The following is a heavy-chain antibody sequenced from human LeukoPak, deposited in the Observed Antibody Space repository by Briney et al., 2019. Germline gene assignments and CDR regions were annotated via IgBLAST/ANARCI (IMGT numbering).Heavy chain of an antibody. CDR2: ITSDGRNT. CDR1: GFSFSTTW. Sequence: PGGSLRLSCAASGFSFSTTWMNWVRQAPGKGLVSVSRITSDGRNTVYADSVKGRFTISRDNAKNSLYLQMNSLRAEDTAVYYCARERASSSGLDYWGQGTLVTVSS. J-gene: IGHJ4*02. D-gene: IGHD6-19*01. CDR3: ARERASSSGLDY. V-gene: IGHV3-74*01.